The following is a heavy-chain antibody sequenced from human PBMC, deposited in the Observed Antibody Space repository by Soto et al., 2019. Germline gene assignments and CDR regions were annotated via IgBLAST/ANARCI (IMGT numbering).Heavy chain of an antibody. J-gene: IGHJ4*02. CDR3: ATSYGSGYRAFDY. D-gene: IGHD3-10*01. CDR2: VNPILSMS. V-gene: IGHV1-69*04. CDR1: GETFSFYS. Sequence: QVQLVQSGAEVKRPGSSVKVSCKASGETFSFYSINCVRQAPGLGLEWMGGVNPILSMSNYAQRFQGRVTMTADKSTSTAYMELSGLRSEDTAMYYCATSYGSGYRAFDYWGQGALVTVSS.